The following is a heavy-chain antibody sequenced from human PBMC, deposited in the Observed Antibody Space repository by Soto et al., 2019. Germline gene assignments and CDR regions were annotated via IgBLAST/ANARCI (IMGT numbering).Heavy chain of an antibody. V-gene: IGHV4-31*03. CDR1: GGSVNSGGYY. Sequence: SETLSLTCNVSGGSVNSGGYYWSWVRQRPGTGLEWIGYIYYSGSTYYNPSLKSRVTISLDKSKNQFSLWLSSVTAADTAVYECVTDSAWEILLAHWGQGTLVTLSS. J-gene: IGHJ4*02. D-gene: IGHD1-26*01. CDR3: VTDSAWEILLAH. CDR2: IYYSGST.